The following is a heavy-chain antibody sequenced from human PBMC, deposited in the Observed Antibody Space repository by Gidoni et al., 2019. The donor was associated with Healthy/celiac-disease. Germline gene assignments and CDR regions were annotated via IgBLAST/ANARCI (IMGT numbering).Heavy chain of an antibody. D-gene: IGHD1-20*01. CDR2: IIPIFGTA. V-gene: IGHV1-69*01. J-gene: IGHJ6*02. CDR1: GGTFSSYA. Sequence: QVQLVQSGAEVKKPGSSVKVSCKASGGTFSSYAISWVRQAPGQGLEWMGGIIPIFGTANYAQKFQGRVTITADESTSTAYMELSSLRSEDTAVYYCARYRYNWNDFGYYYGMDVWGQGTTVTVSS. CDR3: ARYRYNWNDFGYYYGMDV.